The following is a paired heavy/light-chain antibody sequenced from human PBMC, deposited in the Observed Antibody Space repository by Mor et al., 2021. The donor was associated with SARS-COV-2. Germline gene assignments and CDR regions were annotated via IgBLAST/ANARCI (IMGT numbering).Light chain of an antibody. J-gene: IGLJ3*02. Sequence: SYVLTQPPSVSVAPGKTATIPCGGNNIGTKSVHWYQQKPGQAPVLVVYDDSVRPSGIPERFSGSNSGNTATLTISGVEAGDEAAYYCQVWDSTIDHRVFGGGTKLTVL. CDR2: DDS. CDR3: QVWDSTIDHRV. V-gene: IGLV3-21*03. CDR1: NIGTKS.
Heavy chain of an antibody. CDR1: AYSFSNFA. J-gene: IGHJ6*02. CDR2: IYPDGSDI. CDR3: ARNWNPRPYSAMGV. Sequence: EVQLVQSGAEVKKPGESLKISCKGSAYSFSNFAIGWVRQMPGKGLEWMGIIYPDGSDIRYSPSFQGQVSISVDRSTRTAYLQWSSLKASDTAIYYCARNWNPRPYSAMGVWGQGTTVTVSS. V-gene: IGHV5-51*01. D-gene: IGHD1-1*01.